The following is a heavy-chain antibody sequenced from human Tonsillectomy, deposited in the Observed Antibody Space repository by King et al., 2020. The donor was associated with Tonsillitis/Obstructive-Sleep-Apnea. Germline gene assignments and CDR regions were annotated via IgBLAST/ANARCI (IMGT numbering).Heavy chain of an antibody. Sequence: VQLVESGGGLVQPGGSQRLSCAASGFTFSSYAMSWVRQAPGKGLEWVSGIRDSGISTYYADSVKGRFTISRDNSKNTLYLQMNSLRAEDTAVYYCAKAARSLYYYYYMDVWGTGTTVTVSS. V-gene: IGHV3-23*04. CDR1: GFTFSSYA. CDR3: AKAARSLYYYYYMDV. CDR2: IRDSGIST. D-gene: IGHD3-3*01. J-gene: IGHJ6*03.